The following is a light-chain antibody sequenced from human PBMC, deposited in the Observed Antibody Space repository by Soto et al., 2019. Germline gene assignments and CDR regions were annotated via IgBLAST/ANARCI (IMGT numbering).Light chain of an antibody. Sequence: DIQMTQSPSSLAASVGDRVTITCRASQGIIDSLAWYQQKPGKAPKRLIYAASTLQSGVPSRFSGSGAGTDFTLTITSLQPEDVATYYCQKYNSAPRTFGQGTKVEIK. J-gene: IGKJ1*01. CDR2: AAS. CDR1: QGIIDS. V-gene: IGKV1-27*01. CDR3: QKYNSAPRT.